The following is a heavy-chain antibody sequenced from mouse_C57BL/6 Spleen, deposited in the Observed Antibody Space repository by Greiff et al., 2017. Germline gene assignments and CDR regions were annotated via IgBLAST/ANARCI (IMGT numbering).Heavy chain of an antibody. Sequence: VQLQQSGAELVRPGASVKLSCTASGFNIKDDYMHWVKQRPEQGLEWIGWIDPENGDTEYASKFQGKATITADTSSNTAYLQLSSLTSEDTAVYYCTKGDSGTYDFDYWGQGTTLTVSS. J-gene: IGHJ2*01. D-gene: IGHD5-1*01. V-gene: IGHV14-4*01. CDR2: IDPENGDT. CDR1: GFNIKDDY. CDR3: TKGDSGTYDFDY.